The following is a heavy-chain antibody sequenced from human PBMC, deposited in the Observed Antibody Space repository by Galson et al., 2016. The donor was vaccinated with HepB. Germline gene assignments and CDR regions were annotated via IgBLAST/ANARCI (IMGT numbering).Heavy chain of an antibody. V-gene: IGHV3-15*01. D-gene: IGHD3-3*01. J-gene: IGHJ6*02. CDR2: IKSKTDGGKT. Sequence: SLRLSCAASGFTFSNAWMTWVRQALGKGLEWVGHIKSKTDGGKTEHAAPVKGRFTISRDDSKNTLYLEMNSLKIEDTAVYYCIPTVSFWSGPYGIQVWGQGTTVTVSS. CDR1: GFTFSNAW. CDR3: IPTVSFWSGPYGIQV.